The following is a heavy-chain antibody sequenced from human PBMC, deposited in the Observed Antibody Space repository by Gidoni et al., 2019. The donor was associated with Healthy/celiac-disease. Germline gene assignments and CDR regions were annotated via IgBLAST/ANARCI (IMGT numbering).Heavy chain of an antibody. J-gene: IGHJ4*02. V-gene: IGHV3-9*01. CDR3: AKARPAWVAATCLDC. Sequence: EVQLVESGGGLVQPGRSLRLACAASGFTFDDYAMHWVRQAPGKGLEWVSGISWNSGSIGYADSGKGRFTISRDNAKNSLYLQMNSLRAEDTALYYCAKARPAWVAATCLDCWGQGTLVTVSS. D-gene: IGHD6-19*01. CDR2: ISWNSGSI. CDR1: GFTFDDYA.